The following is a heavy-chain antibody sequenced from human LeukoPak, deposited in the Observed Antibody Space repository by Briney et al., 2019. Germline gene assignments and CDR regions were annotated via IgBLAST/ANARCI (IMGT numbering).Heavy chain of an antibody. CDR1: GFTFSSYA. CDR2: ISGSGGST. D-gene: IGHD2-2*01. V-gene: IGHV3-23*01. CDR3: AKSGYCSSTSCYVLYWFDP. Sequence: GGSLRLSCAASGFTFSSYAMSWVRQAPGKGLEWVSAISGSGGSTYYADSVKGRFTISRDNSKNTLYLQMNSLRAEDTAVYYCAKSGYCSSTSCYVLYWFDPWGQGTLVTVSS. J-gene: IGHJ5*02.